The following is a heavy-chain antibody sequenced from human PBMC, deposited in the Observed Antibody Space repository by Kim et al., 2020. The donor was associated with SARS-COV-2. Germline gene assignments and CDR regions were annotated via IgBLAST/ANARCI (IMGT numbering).Heavy chain of an antibody. V-gene: IGHV3-23*01. CDR3: ARSLAVVGYYFDF. J-gene: IGHJ4*02. CDR2: ISSSGGST. D-gene: IGHD6-19*01. CDR1: GFTFSTYA. Sequence: GSLRLSCVASGFTFSTYAMSWVRRAPGKGLDWVSGISSSGGSTWYADSVKGRFTISRDNSKDTLYLQMNSLRAEDTAVYYCARSLAVVGYYFDFWGQGTLVTVSS.